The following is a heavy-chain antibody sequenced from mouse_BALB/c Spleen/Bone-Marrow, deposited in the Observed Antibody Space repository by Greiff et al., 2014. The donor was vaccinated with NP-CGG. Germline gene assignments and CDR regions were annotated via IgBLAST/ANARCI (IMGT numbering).Heavy chain of an antibody. CDR1: GFDFSRYW. J-gene: IGHJ2*01. CDR2: INPGSSTI. D-gene: IGHD1-2*01. Sequence: EVKLMESGGGLVQPGGSLILSCAASGFDFSRYWMSWARQAPGKGQEWIGEINPGSSTINYTPSLKDKFIISRDNAKKTLYLQINKVRSEDTARYYWARRGYYGHFAYWGQGTTLTVSS. CDR3: ARRGYYGHFAY. V-gene: IGHV4-2*02.